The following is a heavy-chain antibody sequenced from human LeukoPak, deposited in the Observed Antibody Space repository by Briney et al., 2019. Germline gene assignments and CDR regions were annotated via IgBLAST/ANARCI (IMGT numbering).Heavy chain of an antibody. CDR2: IYHSGST. V-gene: IGHV4-30-2*01. CDR1: GGSISSGGYH. J-gene: IGHJ5*02. Sequence: SAPLSLTCTVSGGSISSGGYHWIWIRQPPGKGLDWIGYIYHSGSTYYNPSLKSRVTISVDRSKNQFSLKLSSVTAADTAVYYCAYYQWEPGWFDPWGQGTLVTVSS. D-gene: IGHD1-26*01. CDR3: AYYQWEPGWFDP.